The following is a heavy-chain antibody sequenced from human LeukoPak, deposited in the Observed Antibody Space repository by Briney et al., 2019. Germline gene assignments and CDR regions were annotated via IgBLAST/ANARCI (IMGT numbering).Heavy chain of an antibody. CDR2: IYTSGST. V-gene: IGHV4-61*02. CDR1: GDSISSGSSY. CDR3: ARGGVYNPRWLDP. Sequence: PSETLSLTCTVSGDSISSGSSYWSWIRQPAGKGLEWIGRIYTSGSTDYNPSLKSRVTMSVDTSKNQFSLKLSSVTAADTAVYYCARGGVYNPRWLDPWGQGTLVTVSS. D-gene: IGHD1-1*01. J-gene: IGHJ5*02.